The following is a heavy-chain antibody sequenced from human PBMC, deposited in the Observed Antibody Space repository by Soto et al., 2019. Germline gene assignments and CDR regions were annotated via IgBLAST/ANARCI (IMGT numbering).Heavy chain of an antibody. D-gene: IGHD7-27*01. CDR3: ARGLIGVDYYSYYGMDV. J-gene: IGHJ6*02. CDR2: IIPIFGTA. Sequence: QVQLVQSGAEVKKPGSSVKVSCKASGGTFSSYAISWVRQAPGQGLEWMGGIIPIFGTANYAQKFQGRVTITAEESTSTAYMELSSLRSEDTAVYYCARGLIGVDYYSYYGMDVWGQGTTVTVSS. V-gene: IGHV1-69*01. CDR1: GGTFSSYA.